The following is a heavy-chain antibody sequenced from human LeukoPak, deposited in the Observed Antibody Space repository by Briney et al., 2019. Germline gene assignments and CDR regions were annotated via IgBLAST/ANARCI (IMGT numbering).Heavy chain of an antibody. Sequence: SETLSLTCTVSGGSISTYYWSWIRQPPGKGLEWIASIYYTGSTNYNPSLTSRVTISVDTSKNQFSLKLSSVTAADTAVYYCARRSPEYNYAMDVWGQGTTVTVSS. J-gene: IGHJ6*02. CDR1: GGSISTYY. D-gene: IGHD6-19*01. V-gene: IGHV4-59*08. CDR3: ARRSPEYNYAMDV. CDR2: IYYTGST.